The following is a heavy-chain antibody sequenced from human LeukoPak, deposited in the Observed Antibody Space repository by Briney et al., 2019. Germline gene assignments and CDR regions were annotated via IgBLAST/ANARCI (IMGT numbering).Heavy chain of an antibody. D-gene: IGHD2-2*01. CDR2: ISSSSSYI. Sequence: GSLRLSCAASGFSFNSDWMDWVRQAPGKGLEWVSSISSSSSYIYYADSVKGRFTISRDNAKNSLYLQMNSLRAEDTAVYYCARAVVPAANDAFDIWGQGTMVTVSS. V-gene: IGHV3-21*01. J-gene: IGHJ3*02. CDR3: ARAVVPAANDAFDI. CDR1: GFSFNSDW.